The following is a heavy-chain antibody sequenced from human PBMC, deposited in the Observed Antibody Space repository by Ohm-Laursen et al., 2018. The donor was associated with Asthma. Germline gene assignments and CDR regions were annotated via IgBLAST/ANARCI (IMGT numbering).Heavy chain of an antibody. CDR1: GYTFTGYY. CDR3: ARDYDGFDY. V-gene: IGHV1-2*06. CDR2: INPNSGGT. J-gene: IGHJ4*02. Sequence: ATVKISCKDSGYTFTGYYMHWVRQAPGQGLEWMGRINPNSGGTNYAQKFQGRVTMTRDTSISTAYMELSRLRSDDTAVYYCARDYDGFDYWGQGTLVTVSS. D-gene: IGHD3-16*01.